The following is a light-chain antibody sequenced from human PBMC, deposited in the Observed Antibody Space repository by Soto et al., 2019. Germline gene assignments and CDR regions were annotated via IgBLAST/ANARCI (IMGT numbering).Light chain of an antibody. CDR1: SSDVGGYNY. V-gene: IGLV2-14*03. Sequence: QSVLTQPASVSGSPGQSITISCPGTSSDVGGYNYVSWYQHHPGKAPKLMIYDVSDRPSGVSNRFSGSKSGNTASLTISGLQAEDEAEYYCSSYTSSSSYVFGTGTKVTVL. CDR3: SSYTSSSSYV. CDR2: DVS. J-gene: IGLJ1*01.